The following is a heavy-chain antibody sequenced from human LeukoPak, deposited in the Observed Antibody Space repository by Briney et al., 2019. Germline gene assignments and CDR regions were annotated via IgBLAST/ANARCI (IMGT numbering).Heavy chain of an antibody. Sequence: ASVKVSCKASGYAFTSYYMHWVRQAPGQGLESMGIINPSGGSTSYAQKFQGRVTMTRDTSTSTVYMELSSLRSEDTAVYYCARDYGSVYNWFDPWGQGTLATVSS. D-gene: IGHD3-10*01. CDR1: GYAFTSYY. CDR2: INPSGGST. V-gene: IGHV1-46*01. CDR3: ARDYGSVYNWFDP. J-gene: IGHJ5*02.